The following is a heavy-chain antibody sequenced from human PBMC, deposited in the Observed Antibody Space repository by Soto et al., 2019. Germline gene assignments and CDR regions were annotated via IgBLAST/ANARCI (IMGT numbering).Heavy chain of an antibody. Sequence: GGSLRLSCAASDFSLSPYWMHWVRQVPGRGLEWVSRINSDGSSTSYADSVKGRFTISRDNAKNTLYLQMNSLRAEDTAVYYCARLVGGNNWFDPWGQGTLVTVSS. CDR1: DFSLSPYW. CDR2: INSDGSST. V-gene: IGHV3-74*01. J-gene: IGHJ5*02. CDR3: ARLVGGNNWFDP. D-gene: IGHD1-26*01.